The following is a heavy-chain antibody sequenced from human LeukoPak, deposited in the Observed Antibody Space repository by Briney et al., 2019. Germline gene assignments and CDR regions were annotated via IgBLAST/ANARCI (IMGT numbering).Heavy chain of an antibody. CDR2: ISSSSSYI. Sequence: GGSLRLSCAASGFTFNGYGLSWVRQAPGQGLEWVSSISSSSSYIYYADSVKGPFTISRNHAKNSLYLQMNSLRDDDTAVYYCARRPGGYYDSSGILEYFDYWGQGTLVTVSS. V-gene: IGHV3-21*01. CDR1: GFTFNGYG. D-gene: IGHD3-22*01. CDR3: ARRPGGYYDSSGILEYFDY. J-gene: IGHJ4*02.